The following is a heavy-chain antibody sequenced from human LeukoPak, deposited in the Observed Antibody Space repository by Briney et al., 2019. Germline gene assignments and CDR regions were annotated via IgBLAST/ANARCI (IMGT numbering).Heavy chain of an antibody. D-gene: IGHD6-25*01. CDR1: GGSFSGYY. CDR3: ARGVDSRGAYFDY. Sequence: LKPSETLSLTCAVYGGSFSGYYWSWIRQPPGKGLEWIGEINHSGSTNYNPSLKSRVTISVDRSKNQFSLKLSSVTAADTAVYYCARGVDSRGAYFDYWGQGTLVTVSS. CDR2: INHSGST. V-gene: IGHV4-34*01. J-gene: IGHJ4*02.